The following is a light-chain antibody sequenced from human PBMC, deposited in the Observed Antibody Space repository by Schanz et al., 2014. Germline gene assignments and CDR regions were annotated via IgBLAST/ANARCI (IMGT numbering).Light chain of an antibody. CDR3: CSYAGLSSWV. CDR1: ASDIGSYNY. V-gene: IGLV2-14*03. CDR2: DVD. Sequence: QSALTQPASVSGSPGQSITISCTGTASDIGSYNYVSWYQHHPARAPRLLIYDVDNRPSAVSSRFSGSKSGNTASLTISGLQAEDEADYYCCSYAGLSSWVFGGGTKLTVL. J-gene: IGLJ3*02.